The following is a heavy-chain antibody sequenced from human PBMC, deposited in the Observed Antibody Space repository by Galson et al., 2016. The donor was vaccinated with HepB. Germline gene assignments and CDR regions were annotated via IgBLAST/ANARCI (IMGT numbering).Heavy chain of an antibody. CDR2: SASGDIT. Sequence: SLRLSCAASGLTFRSYAFSWLRQAPGKGLEWVSVSASGDITYYAHSVKGRFTISRDKSKNTLNLQMSSLRAEDTAVYYCAKVATPNRNYENWFDSWGQGTLVTVSS. CDR3: AKVATPNRNYENWFDS. D-gene: IGHD4-11*01. V-gene: IGHV3-23*01. CDR1: GLTFRSYA. J-gene: IGHJ5*01.